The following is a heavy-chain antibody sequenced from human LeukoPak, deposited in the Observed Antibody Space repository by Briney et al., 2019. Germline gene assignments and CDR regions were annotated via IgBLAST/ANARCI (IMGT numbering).Heavy chain of an antibody. Sequence: GGSLRLSCAASGFTFDDYGMSWVRHAPGKGLEWVSGINWNGGSTGYADSVKGRFTISRDNAKNSLYLQMNSLRAEDTAVYYCASSIGDNDYGDYYFDYWGQGTLVTVSS. CDR3: ASSIGDNDYGDYYFDY. V-gene: IGHV3-20*04. D-gene: IGHD4-17*01. J-gene: IGHJ4*02. CDR2: INWNGGST. CDR1: GFTFDDYG.